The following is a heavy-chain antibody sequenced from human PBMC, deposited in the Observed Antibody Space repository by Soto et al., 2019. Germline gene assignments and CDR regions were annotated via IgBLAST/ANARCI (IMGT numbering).Heavy chain of an antibody. CDR3: ARYDCGGDCYAESHYYYGMDV. V-gene: IGHV1-69*06. CDR1: GGTFSSYA. J-gene: IGHJ6*02. D-gene: IGHD2-21*02. CDR2: IIPILGTA. Sequence: QVQLVQSGAEVKKSGSSVKVSCKASGGTFSSYAISWVRQAPGQGLEWMGGIIPILGTANYAQKFQGRVTINADKSTSTAYMELSSLRSEDTAVYYCARYDCGGDCYAESHYYYGMDVWGQGTTVTVSS.